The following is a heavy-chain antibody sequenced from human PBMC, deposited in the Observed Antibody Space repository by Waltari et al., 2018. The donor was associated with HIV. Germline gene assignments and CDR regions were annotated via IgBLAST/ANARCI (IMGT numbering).Heavy chain of an antibody. CDR2: IKHSGST. CDR1: GGSFSGYY. D-gene: IGHD3-10*01. V-gene: IGHV4-34*01. Sequence: QVQLQQWGAGLLKPSETLSLTCAVYGGSFSGYYWSWIRQPPGKGLEWIGEIKHSGSTNYNPSLKSRVSISVDTSKSQFSLNLSSVTAADTAVYYCAEGTGSSLAYYYYGMDVWGQGTTVTVSS. CDR3: AEGTGSSLAYYYYGMDV. J-gene: IGHJ6*02.